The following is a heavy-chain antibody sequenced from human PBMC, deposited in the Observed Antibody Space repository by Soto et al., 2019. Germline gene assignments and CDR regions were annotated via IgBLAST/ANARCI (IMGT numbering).Heavy chain of an antibody. J-gene: IGHJ4*02. Sequence: EVQLLESGGGLVQPGGSLRLSCTASGFTFSSYSMSWVRQAPGEGLQWVSTLTGSGGSTYYADSVKGRFTISRDNSRNTLYLQMNSLRAADRAVYYCASLLSTSGGYWGQGTLVTVSS. CDR2: LTGSGGST. D-gene: IGHD3-10*01. V-gene: IGHV3-23*01. CDR3: ASLLSTSGGY. CDR1: GFTFSSYS.